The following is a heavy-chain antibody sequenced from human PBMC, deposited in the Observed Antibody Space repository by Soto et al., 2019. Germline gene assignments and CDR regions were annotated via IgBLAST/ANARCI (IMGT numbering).Heavy chain of an antibody. D-gene: IGHD3-10*01. CDR3: ARGVTMVRGVGLFYFDY. J-gene: IGHJ4*02. CDR1: GGSISSGGYY. V-gene: IGHV4-31*03. CDR2: MHYSGST. Sequence: QVQLQESGPGLVKPSQTLSLTCTVSGGSISSGGYYWSWIRQHPGKGLEWIGYMHYSGSTYYNPSLKSRITMSVDTSKKKCSLKLSSATAADTAVYYCARGVTMVRGVGLFYFDYWGQGTLVTVAS.